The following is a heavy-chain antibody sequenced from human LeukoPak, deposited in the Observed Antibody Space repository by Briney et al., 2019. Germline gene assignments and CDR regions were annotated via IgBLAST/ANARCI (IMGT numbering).Heavy chain of an antibody. CDR2: INHSGST. V-gene: IGHV4-34*01. Sequence: SETLSLTCAVYGGSFSGYYWSWIRQPPGKGLEWIGEINHSGSTNYNPSLKSRVTISVDTSENQFSLKLSSVTAADTAVYYCARDVEMATTRLYYFDYWGQGTLVTVSS. CDR3: ARDVEMATTRLYYFDY. CDR1: GGSFSGYY. J-gene: IGHJ4*02. D-gene: IGHD5-24*01.